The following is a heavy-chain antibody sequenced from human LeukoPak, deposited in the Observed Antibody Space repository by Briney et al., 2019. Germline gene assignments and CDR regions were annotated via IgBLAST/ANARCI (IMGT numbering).Heavy chain of an antibody. V-gene: IGHV1-18*01. Sequence: GESLKISCKGSGYSFTSYGISWVRQAPGQGLEWMGWISAYNGNTNYAQKLQGRVTMTTDTSTSTAYMELRSLRSDDTAVYYCARGGSPPHAFDIWGQGTMVTVSS. J-gene: IGHJ3*02. D-gene: IGHD3-16*01. CDR2: ISAYNGNT. CDR1: GYSFTSYG. CDR3: ARGGSPPHAFDI.